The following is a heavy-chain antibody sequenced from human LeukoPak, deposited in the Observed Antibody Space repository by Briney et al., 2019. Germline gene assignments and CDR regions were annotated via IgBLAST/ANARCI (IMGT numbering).Heavy chain of an antibody. CDR2: IIPIFGTA. CDR1: GGTFSSYA. J-gene: IGHJ4*02. Sequence: SVKVSCKASGGTFSSYAISWVRQAPGQGLEWMGGIIPIFGTANYAQKFQGRVTITADKSTSTAYMELSSLRSEDTAVYYCAADEGGGSYYNYWGQGTLVTVSS. CDR3: AADEGGGSYYNY. D-gene: IGHD1-26*01. V-gene: IGHV1-69*06.